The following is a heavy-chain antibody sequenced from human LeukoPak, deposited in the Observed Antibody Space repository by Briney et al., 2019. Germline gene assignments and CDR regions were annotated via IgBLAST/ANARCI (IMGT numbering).Heavy chain of an antibody. CDR2: ISGSGGST. J-gene: IGHJ4*02. Sequence: GGSLRLSCAASGFTFSSYAMSWVRQAPGKGLEWVSAISGSGGSTYYADSVKGRFTISRDNSKNTLYLQMDSLRAEDTAVYYCATVRGSGSYYVRNFDYWGQGTLVTVSS. D-gene: IGHD1-26*01. CDR3: ATVRGSGSYYVRNFDY. V-gene: IGHV3-23*01. CDR1: GFTFSSYA.